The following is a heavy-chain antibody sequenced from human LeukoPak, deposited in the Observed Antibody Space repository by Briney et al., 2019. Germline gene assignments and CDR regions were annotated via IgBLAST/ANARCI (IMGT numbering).Heavy chain of an antibody. Sequence: GGSLRLSCAASGFTFSNAWMSWVRQAPGKGLEWVGRIKSKTDGGTTDYAAPVKGRFTISRDDSKHTLYVQMNSLKTEDTAVYYCTTWFYYDSSGTIDYWGQGTLVTVSS. CDR3: TTWFYYDSSGTIDY. CDR2: IKSKTDGGTT. V-gene: IGHV3-15*01. CDR1: GFTFSNAW. D-gene: IGHD3-22*01. J-gene: IGHJ4*02.